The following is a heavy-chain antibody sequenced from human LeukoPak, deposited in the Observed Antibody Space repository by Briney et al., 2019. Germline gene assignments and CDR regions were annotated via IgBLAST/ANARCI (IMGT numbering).Heavy chain of an antibody. CDR2: FDPEDGET. V-gene: IGHV1-24*01. D-gene: IGHD2-2*02. CDR3: ATVPGPPKYCSSTSCYTVKFDP. Sequence: ASVKVSCKVSGYTPTELSMHWVRQAPGKGLEWMGGFDPEDGETIYAQKFQGRVTMTEDTSTDTAYMELSSLRSEDTAVYYCATVPGPPKYCSSTSCYTVKFDPWGQGTLVTVSS. CDR1: GYTPTELS. J-gene: IGHJ5*02.